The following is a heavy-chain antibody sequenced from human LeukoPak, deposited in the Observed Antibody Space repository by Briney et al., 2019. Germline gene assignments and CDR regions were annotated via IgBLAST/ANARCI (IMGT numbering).Heavy chain of an antibody. Sequence: SETLSLTCTVSGGSISSGDYYWSWVRQPPGKVLEWIGYIYYSGSTYYNPSLKSRVTISVDTSKNQFSLKLSSVTAADTAVYYCARGFGERYWYFDLWGRGTLVTVSS. CDR3: ARGFGERYWYFDL. V-gene: IGHV4-30-4*01. CDR1: GGSISSGDYY. D-gene: IGHD3-10*01. J-gene: IGHJ2*01. CDR2: IYYSGST.